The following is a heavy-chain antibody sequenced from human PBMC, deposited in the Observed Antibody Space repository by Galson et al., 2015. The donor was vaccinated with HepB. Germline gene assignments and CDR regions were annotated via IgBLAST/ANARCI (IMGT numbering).Heavy chain of an antibody. CDR1: GFTFTSSA. V-gene: IGHV1-58*01. J-gene: IGHJ3*02. CDR2: IVVGSGNT. Sequence: SVKVSCKASGFTFTSSAVQWVRQARGQRLEWIGWIVVGSGNTSYAQKFQERVTITRDMSTSTAYMELSSLRSEDTAVYYCAATYYYDSSGYYSNDAFDIWGQGTMVTVSS. D-gene: IGHD3-22*01. CDR3: AATYYYDSSGYYSNDAFDI.